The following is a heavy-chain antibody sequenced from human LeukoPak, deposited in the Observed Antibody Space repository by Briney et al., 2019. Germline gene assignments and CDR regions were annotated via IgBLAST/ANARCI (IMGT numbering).Heavy chain of an antibody. D-gene: IGHD1-26*01. CDR3: ARATYSGSYYVR. J-gene: IGHJ4*02. CDR1: GGSISSSNW. Sequence: SETLSLTCAVSGGSISSSNWWSWVRQPPGKGLEWIGEIYHSGSTNYNPSLKSRVTISVDTSKNQLSLKLSSVTAADTAVYYCARATYSGSYYVRWGQGTLVTVSS. V-gene: IGHV4-4*02. CDR2: IYHSGST.